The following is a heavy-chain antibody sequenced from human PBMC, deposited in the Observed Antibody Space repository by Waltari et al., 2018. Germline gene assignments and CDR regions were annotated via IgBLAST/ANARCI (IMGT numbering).Heavy chain of an antibody. V-gene: IGHV4-34*01. D-gene: IGHD3-16*02. CDR3: ARAPFGGYDYVGGTYRYFYYYMDV. CDR1: GESFSGLY. CDR2: IYHDGST. Sequence: QVRLQQWGTGLLKPSETLSLTCAVYGESFSGLYWSWIRQPPGKGLEWMGEIYHDGSTNYNPSLKGRVTMSVDTSKNQFSLNLRSVTAADTAVYYCARAPFGGYDYVGGTYRYFYYYMDVWGKGTTVAVSS. J-gene: IGHJ6*03.